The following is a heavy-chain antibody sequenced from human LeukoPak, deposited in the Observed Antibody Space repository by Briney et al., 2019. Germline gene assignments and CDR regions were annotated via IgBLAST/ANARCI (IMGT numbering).Heavy chain of an antibody. CDR1: GFTFSNFW. Sequence: GGSLRLSCAASGFTFSNFWMHWVRQAPGKGLVWVSRINSDGSSTSYADSVKGRFTISRDNAKNTLYLQMNSLRAEDTAVYYCQGGIAAAGAFDYWGQGTLVTVSS. V-gene: IGHV3-74*01. J-gene: IGHJ4*02. CDR2: INSDGSST. D-gene: IGHD6-13*01. CDR3: QGGIAAAGAFDY.